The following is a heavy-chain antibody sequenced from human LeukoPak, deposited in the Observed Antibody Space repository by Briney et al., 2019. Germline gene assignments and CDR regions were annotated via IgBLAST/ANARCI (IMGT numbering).Heavy chain of an antibody. CDR1: GYTFTDDY. CDR2: INTNTGNP. Sequence: ASLKVSCKASGYTFTDDYIHWVRQAPGQGLEWMGWINTNTGNPTYAQGFTGRFVFSLDTSVSTAYLQISSLKTEDTAVYYCARDPASGWGRFDYWGQGTLVTVSS. CDR3: ARDPASGWGRFDY. D-gene: IGHD6-19*01. V-gene: IGHV7-4-1*02. J-gene: IGHJ4*02.